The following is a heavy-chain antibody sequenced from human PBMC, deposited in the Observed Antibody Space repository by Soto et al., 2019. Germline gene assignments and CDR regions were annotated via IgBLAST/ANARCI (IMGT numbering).Heavy chain of an antibody. CDR2: IWYDGSNK. J-gene: IGHJ6*02. CDR1: GFTFSSYG. CDR3: ARDLPTVRYYGMDV. V-gene: IGHV3-33*01. D-gene: IGHD4-17*01. Sequence: QVQLVESGGGVVQPGRSLRLSCAASGFTFSSYGMHWVRQAPGKGLEWVAVIWYDGSNKYYADSVKGRFTISRDNSKNTLYLPMNSLRAEDTAVYYCARDLPTVRYYGMDVWGQGTTVTVSS.